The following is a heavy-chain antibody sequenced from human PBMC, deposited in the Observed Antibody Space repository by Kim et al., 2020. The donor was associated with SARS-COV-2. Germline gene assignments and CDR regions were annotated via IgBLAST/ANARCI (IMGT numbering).Heavy chain of an antibody. Sequence: GGSLRLSCTASGFTFSSFTMNWVRQAPGKGLEWVSSISSTRNNIYYADSVKGRFTISRDNAQNSLYLQMNSLRAEDTAVFYCARGRYGERRFDYWGQGTLVTVSS. CDR3: ARGRYGERRFDY. D-gene: IGHD3-10*01. V-gene: IGHV3-21*01. CDR2: ISSTRNNI. J-gene: IGHJ4*01. CDR1: GFTFSSFT.